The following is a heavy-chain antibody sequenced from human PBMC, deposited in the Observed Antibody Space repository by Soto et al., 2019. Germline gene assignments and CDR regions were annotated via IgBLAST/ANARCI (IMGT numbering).Heavy chain of an antibody. V-gene: IGHV3-11*01. J-gene: IGHJ4*03. Sequence: PGGSLRLSCAASGFTFSGYYMSWIRQAPGKGLEWVSYIGHTGTNIYYADSVKGRFTISRDNAKNSLYLQMNSLRAEDTAVYYCARDDRTGTAVLHYWGQGALVTASA. CDR1: GFTFSGYY. CDR3: ARDDRTGTAVLHY. D-gene: IGHD1-1*01. CDR2: IGHTGTNI.